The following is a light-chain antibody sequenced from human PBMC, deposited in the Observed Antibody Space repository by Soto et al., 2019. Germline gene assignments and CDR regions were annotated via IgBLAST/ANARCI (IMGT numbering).Light chain of an antibody. V-gene: IGKV3D-20*02. CDR3: QQRSNWPRT. Sequence: TQSPGTLSLSPGERATLSCRASQSVSSSYLAWYQQKPGQAPRLLIYDVSNRATDIPARFSGSGSGTDFTLTISSLEPEDLAVYYCQQRSNWPRTFGQGTKVDIK. CDR2: DVS. CDR1: QSVSSSY. J-gene: IGKJ1*01.